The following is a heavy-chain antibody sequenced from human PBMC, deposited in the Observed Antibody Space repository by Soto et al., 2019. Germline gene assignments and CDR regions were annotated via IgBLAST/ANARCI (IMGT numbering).Heavy chain of an antibody. CDR3: ARGMAYYYGSGSYYNPYYFDY. D-gene: IGHD3-10*01. CDR2: INHSGST. J-gene: IGHJ4*02. V-gene: IGHV4-34*01. CDR1: GGSFSGYY. Sequence: SETLSLTCAVYGGSFSGYYWSWIRQPPGKGLEWIGEINHSGSTNYNPALKSRVTISVDTSKNQFSLKRSSVTAADTAVYYCARGMAYYYGSGSYYNPYYFDYWGQGTLVTVSS.